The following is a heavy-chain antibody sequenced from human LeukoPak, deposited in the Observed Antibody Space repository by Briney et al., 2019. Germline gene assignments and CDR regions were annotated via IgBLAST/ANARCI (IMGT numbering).Heavy chain of an antibody. CDR2: INPNTGST. Sequence: ASVKVSCKASGGTFSSYAITWVRQAPGQGLEWMGWINPNTGSTNFAQKFQGRIAMMRATSITTFYMELNSLRSDDTAVYYCARSVSISPMFDYWGQGTLIPVSS. D-gene: IGHD2-21*01. CDR3: ARSVSISPMFDY. CDR1: GGTFSSYA. J-gene: IGHJ4*02. V-gene: IGHV1-2*02.